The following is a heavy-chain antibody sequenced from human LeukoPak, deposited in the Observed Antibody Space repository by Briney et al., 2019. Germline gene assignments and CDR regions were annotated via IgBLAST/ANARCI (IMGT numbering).Heavy chain of an antibody. CDR1: EFTFSNYD. V-gene: IGHV3-33*01. CDR3: ARGIAVAGTFWFDQ. CDR2: IWYDGSNK. Sequence: GGSLRLSCAASEFTFSNYDMHWVRQAPGKGLEWVAVIWYDGSNKYYADSVKGRFTISRDNSKNTLYLQMDSLRAEDTAVYYCARGIAVAGTFWFDQWGQGTLVTVSS. D-gene: IGHD6-19*01. J-gene: IGHJ5*02.